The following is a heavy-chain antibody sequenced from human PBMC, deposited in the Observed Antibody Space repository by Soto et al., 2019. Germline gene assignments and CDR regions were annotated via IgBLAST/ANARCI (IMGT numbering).Heavy chain of an antibody. CDR1: SVSNAW. D-gene: IGHD3-22*01. V-gene: IGHV3-15*07. CDR2: IKSKTDGGTT. CDR3: TTDILYYDSSVDI. Sequence: SVSNAWMNWVRQAPGKGLEWVGRIKSKTDGGTTDYAAPVKGRFTISRDDSKNTLYLQMNSLKTEDTAVYYCTTDILYYDSSVDIWGQGTMVTVSS. J-gene: IGHJ3*02.